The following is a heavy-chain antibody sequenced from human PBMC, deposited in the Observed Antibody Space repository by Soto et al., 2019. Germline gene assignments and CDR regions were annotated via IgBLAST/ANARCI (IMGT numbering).Heavy chain of an antibody. CDR2: IIPIIGII. CDR1: GGTFSTYT. Sequence: QVQLVQSGAEVKKPGSSVKVSCKASGGTFSTYTITWVRQAPGQGLEWMGRIIPIIGIINYAQKFQGRVTISADKFTCTAYMKLIGLRSDDTAVYYCAGDPDSHYNDSHASSYPWGQGTLVTVSS. CDR3: AGDPDSHYNDSHASSYP. V-gene: IGHV1-69*08. D-gene: IGHD4-4*01. J-gene: IGHJ5*02.